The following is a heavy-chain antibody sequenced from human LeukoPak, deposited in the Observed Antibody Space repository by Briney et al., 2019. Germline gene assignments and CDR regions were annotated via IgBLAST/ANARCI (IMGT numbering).Heavy chain of an antibody. V-gene: IGHV4-39*07. Sequence: SDTLSLTCSVSGASISSGSNYWGWIRQPPGKTLEWIGSIYSSGSTYYNPSLKSRVTISVDTSKNQFSLKLSSVTAADTAVYYCARDPYYWGQGTLVTVSS. CDR3: ARDPYY. CDR2: IYSSGST. J-gene: IGHJ4*02. CDR1: GASISSGSNY.